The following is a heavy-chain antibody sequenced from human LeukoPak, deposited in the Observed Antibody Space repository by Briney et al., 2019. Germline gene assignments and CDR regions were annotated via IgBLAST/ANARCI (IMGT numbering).Heavy chain of an antibody. CDR2: INPNSGGT. V-gene: IGHV1-2*02. J-gene: IGHJ5*02. CDR3: ARGRFAYCGGDCYPEYWFDP. CDR1: GYTFTGYY. Sequence: ASVKVSCKASGYTFTGYYMHWVRQAPGQGLEWMGWINPNSGGTNYAQKFQGRVTMTRDTSTSTVYMELSSLRSEDTAVYYCARGRFAYCGGDCYPEYWFDPWGQGTLVTVSS. D-gene: IGHD2-21*02.